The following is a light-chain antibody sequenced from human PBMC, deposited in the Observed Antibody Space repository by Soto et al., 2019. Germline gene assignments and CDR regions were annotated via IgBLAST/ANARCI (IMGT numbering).Light chain of an antibody. V-gene: IGLV2-14*01. CDR2: DVS. CDR3: SSYTSSSTVV. J-gene: IGLJ2*01. Sequence: QSALTQPASVPGSPGQSITISCTGTSSDVGGYNYVSWYQQHAGKAPKLMIYDVSNRPSGVSNRFSGSKSGNTASLTISGLQAEDEADYYCSSYTSSSTVVFGGGTQLTVL. CDR1: SSDVGGYNY.